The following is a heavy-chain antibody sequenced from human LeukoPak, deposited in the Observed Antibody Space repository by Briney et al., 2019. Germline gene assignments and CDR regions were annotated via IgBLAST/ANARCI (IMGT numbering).Heavy chain of an antibody. D-gene: IGHD6-13*01. CDR2: LSGSGVST. Sequence: PGGSLRLSCAASGFTFSNYAMNWVRQAPGKGLEWVSGLSGSGVSTYDADSVKGRFTISRDNSRNTLYLQLNSLRAEDTAVYYCARGYSSSWYGRYRWFDPWGQGTLVTVSS. CDR3: ARGYSSSWYGRYRWFDP. J-gene: IGHJ5*02. CDR1: GFTFSNYA. V-gene: IGHV3-23*01.